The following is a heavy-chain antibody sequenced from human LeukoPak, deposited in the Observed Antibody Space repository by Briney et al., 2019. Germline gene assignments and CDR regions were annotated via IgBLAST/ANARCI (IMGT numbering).Heavy chain of an antibody. J-gene: IGHJ3*02. Sequence: SETLSLTCTVSGGSISSYYWSWIRQPPGKGLEWIGYIYYSGSTNYNPSLKSRVTISVDTSKNQFSLKLSSVTAADTAVYYCAGYGPRNNAFDIWGQGTMVTVSS. CDR2: IYYSGST. D-gene: IGHD1-14*01. CDR3: AGYGPRNNAFDI. V-gene: IGHV4-59*01. CDR1: GGSISSYY.